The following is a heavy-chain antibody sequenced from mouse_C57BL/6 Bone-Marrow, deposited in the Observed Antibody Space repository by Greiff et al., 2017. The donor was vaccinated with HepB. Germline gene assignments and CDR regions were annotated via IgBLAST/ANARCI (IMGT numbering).Heavy chain of an antibody. D-gene: IGHD2-3*01. CDR2: IDPENGDT. CDR3: TKGGYFYAMDY. J-gene: IGHJ4*01. Sequence: VQLKQSGAELVRPGASVKLSCTASGFNIKDDYMHWVKQRPEPGLEWIGWIDPENGDTEYASKFQGKATITADTSSNTAYLQLSSLTSEDTAVYYCTKGGYFYAMDYWGQGTSVTVSS. V-gene: IGHV14-4*01. CDR1: GFNIKDDY.